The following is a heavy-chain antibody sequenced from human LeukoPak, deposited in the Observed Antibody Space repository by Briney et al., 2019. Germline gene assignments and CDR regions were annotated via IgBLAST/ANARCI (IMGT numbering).Heavy chain of an antibody. D-gene: IGHD6-6*01. CDR2: IIPDSGVT. J-gene: IGHJ4*02. CDR1: EYTFTDSY. CDR3: ARRSSSSDLDF. V-gene: IGHV1-2*02. Sequence: ASVKVSCKASEYTFTDSYIYWVRQAPGPGLEWMGLIIPDSGVTKYAQKFQGRVAMTRDTSISTAYRELSGLTSDDTAVYFCARRSSSSDLDFWGQGTLVTVST.